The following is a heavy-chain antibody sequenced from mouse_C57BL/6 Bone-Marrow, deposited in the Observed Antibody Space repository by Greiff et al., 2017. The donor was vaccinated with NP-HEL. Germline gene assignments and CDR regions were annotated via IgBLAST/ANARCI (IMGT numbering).Heavy chain of an antibody. CDR1: GYTFTSSF. CDR2: IDPHRCGT. D-gene: IGHD1-1*01. J-gene: IGHJ1*03. Sequence: QVQLQQSGADLVQPGASVKLSCKASGYTFTSSFMPCLHPRPVRVLAWIGMIDPHRCGTKFNEKFKTKATLTVDKPSSTAYMQLSSLTSEDSAVYYCARYYYGSRGWYFDVWGTGTTVTVSS. V-gene: IGHV1-72*01. CDR3: ARYYYGSRGWYFDV.